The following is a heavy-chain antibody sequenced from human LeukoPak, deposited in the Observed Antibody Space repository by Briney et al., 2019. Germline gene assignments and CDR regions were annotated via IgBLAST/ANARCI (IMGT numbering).Heavy chain of an antibody. CDR2: INRGATYI. CDR1: GFTFSSYG. D-gene: IGHD3-22*01. CDR3: VRLRRNSDSSGYYYYYDY. V-gene: IGHV3-21*01. J-gene: IGHJ4*02. Sequence: GGSLRLSCAASGFTFSSYGMHWVRQAPGKGLEWVASINRGATYIYYADSMKGRFTISRDDAKSSLYLQMNSLRAEDTAVYYCVRLRRNSDSSGYYYYYDYWGQGILVTVSS.